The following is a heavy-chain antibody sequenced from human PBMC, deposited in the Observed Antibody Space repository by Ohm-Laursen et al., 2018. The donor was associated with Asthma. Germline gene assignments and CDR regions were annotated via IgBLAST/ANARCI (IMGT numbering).Heavy chain of an antibody. D-gene: IGHD1-26*01. CDR2: IYYSGST. CDR1: GGSISSGDYY. Sequence: SETLSLTCTVSGGSISSGDYYWSWIRQPPGKGLEWIGYIYYSGSTYYNPSLKSRVTILVDTSKNQFSLKLSSVTAADTAVYYCARETIVETNSGSYSYAFDIWGQGTMVTVSS. J-gene: IGHJ3*02. V-gene: IGHV4-30-4*01. CDR3: ARETIVETNSGSYSYAFDI.